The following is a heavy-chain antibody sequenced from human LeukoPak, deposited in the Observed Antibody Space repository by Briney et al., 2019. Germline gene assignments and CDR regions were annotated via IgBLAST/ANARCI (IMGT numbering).Heavy chain of an antibody. CDR3: ARGYCTKGLFYLDY. V-gene: IGHV4-31*03. CDR1: GGYISSGGYY. J-gene: IGHJ4*02. Sequence: SSETLSLTCTVSGGYISSGGYYWSWIRQHPGKGLEWFGYIYYSGSTYYTPSLKSRVTISVDKSKNQFYLQMSCVTAEDTAVYYCARGYCTKGLFYLDYWGQGTLVTVS. D-gene: IGHD2-8*01. CDR2: IYYSGST.